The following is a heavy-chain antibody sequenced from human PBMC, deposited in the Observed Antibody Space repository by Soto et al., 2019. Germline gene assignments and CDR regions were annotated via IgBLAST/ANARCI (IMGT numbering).Heavy chain of an antibody. CDR3: ARGFGLYAVAGKKRYFDN. CDR1: GGSFSGYY. V-gene: IGHV4-34*01. J-gene: IGHJ4*02. Sequence: PSETLSLTCAVYGGSFSGYYWSWIRQPPGKGLEWIGEINHSGSTNYNPSLKSRVTISVDTSKNQFSLKLSSVTAADTAVYYCARGFGLYAVAGKKRYFDNWGQGPWVTVSS. D-gene: IGHD6-19*01. CDR2: INHSGST.